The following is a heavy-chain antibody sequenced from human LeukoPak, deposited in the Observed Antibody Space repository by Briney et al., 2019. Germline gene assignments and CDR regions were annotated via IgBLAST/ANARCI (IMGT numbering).Heavy chain of an antibody. CDR1: GFTFSSCA. D-gene: IGHD6-19*01. Sequence: QPGGSLRLSCSASGFTFSSCAMHWVRQAPGMGLEYVSGINDYGDTTHYGDSVRGRVTISRDDSMNTAHLQMSSLRADDTAVYYCVKDLSGWYSFESWGQGTLVTVSS. J-gene: IGHJ4*02. CDR3: VKDLSGWYSFES. CDR2: INDYGDTT. V-gene: IGHV3-64D*09.